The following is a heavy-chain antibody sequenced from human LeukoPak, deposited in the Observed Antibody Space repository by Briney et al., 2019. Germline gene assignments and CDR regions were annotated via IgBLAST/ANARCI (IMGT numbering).Heavy chain of an antibody. Sequence: GGSLRLSCAASGFTFSSYEMNWVRRTPGKGLEWVSYISSSGSAIYYADSVKGRFTISRDNAKSSLYLQMNSLRAEDTAVYYCARDFNGDFNFDYWGQGTLVTVSS. D-gene: IGHD4-17*01. V-gene: IGHV3-48*03. CDR3: ARDFNGDFNFDY. CDR2: ISSSGSAI. J-gene: IGHJ4*02. CDR1: GFTFSSYE.